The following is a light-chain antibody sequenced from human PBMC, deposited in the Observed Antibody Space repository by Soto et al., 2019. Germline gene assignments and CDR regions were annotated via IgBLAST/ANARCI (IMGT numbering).Light chain of an antibody. Sequence: EIVMTQSPGTVSVSPVERATLFFMASQSVSSNLAWYQQKPGQAPRLIIDGASTRATGIPARFSGSGSGTEFTLTISSLQSEDFATYYCQQYNRYSGTFGQGTKVDIK. CDR1: QSVSSN. CDR2: GAS. J-gene: IGKJ1*01. V-gene: IGKV3-15*01. CDR3: QQYNRYSGT.